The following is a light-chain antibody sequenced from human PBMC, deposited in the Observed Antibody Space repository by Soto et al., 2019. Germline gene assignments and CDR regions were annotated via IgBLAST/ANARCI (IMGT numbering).Light chain of an antibody. J-gene: IGLJ2*01. CDR2: SNN. Sequence: QSVLTQPPSASGTPGQRVTISCSGSSSNIGSNTVNWYQQLPGTAPKLLIYSNNQRPSGVPDRFSDSKSGTSASLAISGLQSEDEADYYCAAWDDSLKGVFGGGTKLTVL. V-gene: IGLV1-44*01. CDR3: AAWDDSLKGV. CDR1: SSNIGSNT.